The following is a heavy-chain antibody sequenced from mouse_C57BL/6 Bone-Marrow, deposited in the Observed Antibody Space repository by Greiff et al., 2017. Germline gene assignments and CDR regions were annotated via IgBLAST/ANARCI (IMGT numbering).Heavy chain of an antibody. Sequence: VQRVESGAELARPGASVKLSCKASGYTFTSYGISWVKQRTGQGLEWIGEIYPRSGNTYYNEKFKGKATLTADKSSSTAYMELRSLTSEDSAVYFCHTVVAGNDYWGQGTTLTVSS. CDR3: HTVVAGNDY. J-gene: IGHJ2*01. V-gene: IGHV1-81*01. CDR2: IYPRSGNT. CDR1: GYTFTSYG. D-gene: IGHD1-1*01.